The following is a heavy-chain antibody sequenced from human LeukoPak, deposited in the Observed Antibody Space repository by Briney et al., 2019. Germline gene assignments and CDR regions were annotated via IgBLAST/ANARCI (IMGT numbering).Heavy chain of an antibody. CDR1: GFTFSSYA. J-gene: IGHJ4*02. V-gene: IGHV3-48*03. CDR3: ARTIEMATISYFDC. D-gene: IGHD5-24*01. CDR2: ISSSGSTI. Sequence: GGSLGLSCAASGFTFSSYAMNWVRQAPGKGLEWVSYISSSGSTIYYADSVKGRFTISRDNAKNSLYLQMNSLRAEDTAVYYCARTIEMATISYFDCWGQGTLVTVSS.